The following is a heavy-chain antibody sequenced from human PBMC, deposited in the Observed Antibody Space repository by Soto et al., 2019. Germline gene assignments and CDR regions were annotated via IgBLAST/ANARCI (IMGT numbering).Heavy chain of an antibody. D-gene: IGHD2-2*01. CDR1: GFTFDAYA. CDR3: TKGASTSCFSAFDL. Sequence: EVQLVESGGGVVQPGRSLRLSRTASGFTFDAYAMNWVRQAPGKGLAWVSSISWNSGNIVYADSVRGRFTISRDNAKTSLHLQMNSLRAEDTALYYCTKGASTSCFSAFDLWGQGTMVTVSS. V-gene: IGHV3-9*01. CDR2: ISWNSGNI. J-gene: IGHJ3*01.